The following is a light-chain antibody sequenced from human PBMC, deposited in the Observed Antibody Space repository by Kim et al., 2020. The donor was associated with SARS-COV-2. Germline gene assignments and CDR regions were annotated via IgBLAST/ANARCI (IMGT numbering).Light chain of an antibody. J-gene: IGLJ2*01. CDR2: RHN. CDR1: SSNSGGSCD. Sequence: RAVTAWRGGSSNSGGSCDIHLYQRQSGRAPKALIYRHNNRPAGAPYRVAGAKSGTSASLAMNGIQADTEAEYYCQAYDSRLSAVIFGGGTQLTVL. V-gene: IGLV1-40*01. CDR3: QAYDSRLSAVI.